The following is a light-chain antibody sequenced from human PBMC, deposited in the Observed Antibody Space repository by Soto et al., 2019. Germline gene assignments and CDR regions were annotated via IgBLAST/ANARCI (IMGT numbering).Light chain of an antibody. CDR1: SSDVGGYNY. CDR3: NSYTTSRSRV. J-gene: IGLJ3*02. V-gene: IGLV2-14*03. Sequence: QSALTQPASVSGSPGQSITISCTGTSSDVGGYNYVSWYQQHPGKAPKLIIFDVSKRPSGVSNRFSGSKSGNTASLTIFGLQAEDEADYYCNSYTTSRSRVFGGGTQLTVL. CDR2: DVS.